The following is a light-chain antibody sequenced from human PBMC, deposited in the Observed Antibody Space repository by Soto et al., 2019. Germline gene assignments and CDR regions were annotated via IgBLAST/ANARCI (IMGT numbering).Light chain of an antibody. CDR3: SSYTSSSIDDV. J-gene: IGLJ1*01. V-gene: IGLV2-14*01. Sequence: QSALTQPASVSGSPGQSITISCTGTSSDVGGYNYVSWYQQHPGKAPKLMIYEVSNRPSGVSTRFSGSKSGNTASLTISGLQAEDEADYYCSSYTSSSIDDVFGTGTKLTVL. CDR1: SSDVGGYNY. CDR2: EVS.